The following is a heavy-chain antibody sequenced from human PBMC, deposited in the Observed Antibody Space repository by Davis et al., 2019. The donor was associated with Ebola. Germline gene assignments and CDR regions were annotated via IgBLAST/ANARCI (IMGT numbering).Heavy chain of an antibody. CDR3: ARARYYYGSASYYDSLDYYAMDV. CDR1: GFIVSNDY. D-gene: IGHD3-10*01. V-gene: IGHV3-53*04. CDR2: IHTGGST. J-gene: IGHJ6*02. Sequence: GGSLRLSCAVSGFIVSNDYMSWVRQAPGKGLEWVSVIHTGGSTYYAESVKGRFTISRQNSKNTLYLQMNSLRAEDTAVYFCARARYYYGSASYYDSLDYYAMDVWGQGTTVTVSS.